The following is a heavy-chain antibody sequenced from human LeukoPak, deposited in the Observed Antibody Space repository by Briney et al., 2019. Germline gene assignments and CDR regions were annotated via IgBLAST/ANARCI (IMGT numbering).Heavy chain of an antibody. CDR2: IGTAGDT. J-gene: IGHJ4*02. CDR3: ARQGNWGFDY. V-gene: IGHV3-13*04. CDR1: GFTFSSYA. D-gene: IGHD7-27*01. Sequence: PGGSLRLSCAASGFTFSSYAMHWVRQAPGQGLEWVSAIGTAGDTYYPGSVKGRFTISRENAKNSLYLQMNSLRAGDTAVYYCARQGNWGFDYWGQGTLVTVSS.